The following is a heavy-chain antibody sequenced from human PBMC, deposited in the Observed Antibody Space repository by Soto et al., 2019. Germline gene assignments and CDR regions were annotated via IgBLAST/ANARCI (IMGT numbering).Heavy chain of an antibody. CDR3: ARRIAARLAYYYYYGMDV. Sequence: SETLSLGCAVYGGSFIGYYWSWIRQPPGKGLEWIGEINHSGSTNYNPSLKSRVTISVDTSKNQFSLKLSSVTAADTAVYYCARRIAARLAYYYYYGMDVWGQGTTVTLSS. CDR1: GGSFIGYY. CDR2: INHSGST. V-gene: IGHV4-34*01. D-gene: IGHD6-6*01. J-gene: IGHJ6*02.